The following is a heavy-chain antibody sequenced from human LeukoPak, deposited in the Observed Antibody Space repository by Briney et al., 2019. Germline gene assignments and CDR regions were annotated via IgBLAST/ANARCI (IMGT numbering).Heavy chain of an antibody. Sequence: GGSLRLSCAASGFTFTSYEMNWVRQAPGKGLEWVSYISSHGITIYYADFVRGRFTISRDNARNSLSLQMNSLRAEDTAVYYCARETDSTLLDYRGQAILVTVPS. CDR1: GFTFTSYE. J-gene: IGHJ4*02. D-gene: IGHD2-2*01. CDR2: ISSHGITI. CDR3: ARETDSTLLDY. V-gene: IGHV3-48*03.